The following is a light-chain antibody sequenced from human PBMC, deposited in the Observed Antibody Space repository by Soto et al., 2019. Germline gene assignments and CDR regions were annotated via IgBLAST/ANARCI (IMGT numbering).Light chain of an antibody. J-gene: IGKJ4*01. Sequence: DIQRTQSPSMLSASVGGRVTITCRASQGISSYLAWYQQKPGKAPKLLIYAASTLQSGVPSRFSGSGSGTEFTLTISSLQPEDFATYYCQQLNSYLAFGGGTKVDIK. V-gene: IGKV1-9*01. CDR1: QGISSY. CDR3: QQLNSYLA. CDR2: AAS.